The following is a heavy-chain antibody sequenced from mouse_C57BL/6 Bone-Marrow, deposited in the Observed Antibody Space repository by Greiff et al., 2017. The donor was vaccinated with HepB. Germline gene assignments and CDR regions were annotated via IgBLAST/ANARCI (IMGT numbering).Heavy chain of an antibody. V-gene: IGHV1-66*01. Sequence: QVQLQQSGAELVKPGASVKISCKASGYVFSSFWMNWVKQRPGQGLEWIGWIYPGSGNTKYNEKFKGKATLTADTSSSTAYMQLSSLTSEDSAVYYCARQLRSAWFAYWGQGTLVTVSA. J-gene: IGHJ3*01. CDR2: IYPGSGNT. CDR3: ARQLRSAWFAY. CDR1: GYVFSSFW. D-gene: IGHD3-2*02.